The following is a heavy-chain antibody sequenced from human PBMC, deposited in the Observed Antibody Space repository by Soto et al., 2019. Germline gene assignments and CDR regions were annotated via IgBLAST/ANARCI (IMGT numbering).Heavy chain of an antibody. V-gene: IGHV1-2*04. CDR3: ARDGIAVAGIYGMDV. CDR2: INPNGGGT. J-gene: IGHJ6*02. Sequence: QVQLVQSGAEVKKPGASVKVSCKTSGYIFTDYYMHWVRQAPGQGLEWMGWINPNGGGTNYAQKFQGWVTMTRDTSISTAYMELSRLKSDDTAVYYCARDGIAVAGIYGMDVWGQGTTVTVSS. D-gene: IGHD6-19*01. CDR1: GYIFTDYY.